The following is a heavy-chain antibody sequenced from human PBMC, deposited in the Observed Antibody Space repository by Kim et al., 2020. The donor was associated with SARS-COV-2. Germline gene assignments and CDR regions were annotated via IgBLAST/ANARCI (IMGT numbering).Heavy chain of an antibody. Sequence: SQTLSLTCAISGDSVSSNSAAWNWIRQSPSRGLEWLGRTYYRSKWYNDYAVSVKSRISINADTSKNQFSLQLNSVSPEDTAVYYCARDLRDLAALYFDYWGQGTSVTVSS. CDR2: TYYRSKWYN. D-gene: IGHD6-6*01. CDR3: ARDLRDLAALYFDY. V-gene: IGHV6-1*01. CDR1: GDSVSSNSAA. J-gene: IGHJ4*02.